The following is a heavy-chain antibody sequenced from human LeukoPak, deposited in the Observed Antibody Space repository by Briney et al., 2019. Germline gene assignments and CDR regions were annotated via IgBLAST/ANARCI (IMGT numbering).Heavy chain of an antibody. CDR1: GYTFTSYG. V-gene: IGHV1-18*01. CDR2: ISAYNGNT. CDR3: ARDHEPRIQLWLRVGSVGSDY. D-gene: IGHD5-18*01. Sequence: ASVKVSCKASGYTFTSYGISWVRQAPGQGLEWMGWISAYNGNTNYAQKLQGSVTMTTDTSTSTAYMELRSLRSDDTAVYYCARDHEPRIQLWLRVGSVGSDYWGQGTLVTVSS. J-gene: IGHJ4*02.